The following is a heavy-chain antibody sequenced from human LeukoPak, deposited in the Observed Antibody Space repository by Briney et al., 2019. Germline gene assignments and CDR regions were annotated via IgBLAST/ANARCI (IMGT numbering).Heavy chain of an antibody. Sequence: SGTLSLTCTVSGVSISSSYWSWIRQLPGKGLEWIGYNSYSGITNYNPSLKSRATISVDTSKNQFSLKVTSVTAADTAIYYCARQSTNLRRLDPWGQGTLVTVSS. CDR2: NSYSGIT. CDR1: GVSISSSY. V-gene: IGHV4-59*08. J-gene: IGHJ5*02. CDR3: ARQSTNLRRLDP.